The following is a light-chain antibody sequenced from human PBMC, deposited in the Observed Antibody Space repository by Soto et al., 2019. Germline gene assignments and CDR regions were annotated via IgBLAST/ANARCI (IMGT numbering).Light chain of an antibody. J-gene: IGLJ1*01. CDR2: GVS. CDR3: ISYTGSSTSYV. V-gene: IGLV2-14*01. CDR1: ISDIGSYNY. Sequence: QSLLTLPASVSGSSGQSVTISCSGTISDIGSYNYVAWYQQFPGKTPKILIYGVSNRPSGVSSRFSGSKYGNTASLTISGLQAEDEADYYCISYTGSSTSYVFGSGTKVTVL.